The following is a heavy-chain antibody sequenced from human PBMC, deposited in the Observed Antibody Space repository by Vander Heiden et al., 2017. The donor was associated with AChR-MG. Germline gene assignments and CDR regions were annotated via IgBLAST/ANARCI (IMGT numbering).Heavy chain of an antibody. D-gene: IGHD3-10*01. J-gene: IGHJ4*02. CDR3: ARGRLDDDVSGSYYGSDY. CDR2: INHSGST. Sequence: QVQLQQWGAGLLKPSETLSLTCAVYGGSFSGYYWSWIRQPPGKGLEWIGEINHSGSTNYNKSLKRRVTISVDTSKNQFSRKLSSVTAAETAVYYCARGRLDDDVSGSYYGSDYWGQGTLVTVSS. CDR1: GGSFSGYY. V-gene: IGHV4-34*01.